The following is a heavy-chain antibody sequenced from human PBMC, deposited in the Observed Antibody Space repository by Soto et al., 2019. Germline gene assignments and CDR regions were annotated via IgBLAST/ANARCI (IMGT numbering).Heavy chain of an antibody. CDR2: IYYSGST. CDR3: CRRHYRPFFDY. V-gene: IGHV4-30-4*01. J-gene: IGHJ4*02. D-gene: IGHD3-10*01. Sequence: QVQLQESGPGLVKPSQTLSLTCTVSGGSISSGDYYWSWIRQPPGKGLEWIGSIYYSGSTYYHPSPQGRVNLSGGPSQNPFSLEPNPVTGADTGVEYWCRRHYRPFFDYRGQGNLVPLPS. CDR1: GGSISSGDYY.